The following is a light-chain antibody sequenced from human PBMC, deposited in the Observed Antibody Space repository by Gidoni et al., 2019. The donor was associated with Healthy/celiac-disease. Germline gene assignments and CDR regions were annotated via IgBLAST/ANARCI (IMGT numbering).Light chain of an antibody. Sequence: EIVLTQSTATLSLSHGERATLSCRASQGVRNYLAWYQQKPGQAPRLLIDDPANRATGSPPRFSGSGSGTDFTLTISSLEPEDLAVYYCQPRSNWPITFGQGTRLEIK. CDR3: QPRSNWPIT. J-gene: IGKJ5*01. V-gene: IGKV3-11*01. CDR1: QGVRNY. CDR2: DPA.